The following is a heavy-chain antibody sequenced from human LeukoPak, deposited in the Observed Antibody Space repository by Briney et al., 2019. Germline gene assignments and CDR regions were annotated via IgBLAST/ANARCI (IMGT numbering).Heavy chain of an antibody. J-gene: IGHJ4*02. CDR1: GGTFSSYA. CDR3: ARVLYCGGDCISVRAGGSFDY. Sequence: ASVKVSCKASGGTFSSYAISWVRQAPGQGLEWMGGIIPIFGTTNYAQKFQGRVTITADKSTSTAYMELSSLRSEDTAVYYCARVLYCGGDCISVRAGGSFDYWGQGTLVTVSS. V-gene: IGHV1-69*06. D-gene: IGHD2-21*02. CDR2: IIPIFGTT.